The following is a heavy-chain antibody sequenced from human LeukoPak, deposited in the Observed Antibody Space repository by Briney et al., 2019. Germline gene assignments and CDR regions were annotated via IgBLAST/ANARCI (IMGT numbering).Heavy chain of an antibody. D-gene: IGHD3-10*01. Sequence: GRSLRLSCAASGLTFSSYGMHWVRQAPGKGLEWVAVISYDGSNKYYADSVKGRFTISRDNSKNTLYLQMNSLRAEDTAVYYRAKDKRGEGWYIDYWGQGTLVTVSS. V-gene: IGHV3-30*18. CDR2: ISYDGSNK. J-gene: IGHJ4*02. CDR1: GLTFSSYG. CDR3: AKDKRGEGWYIDY.